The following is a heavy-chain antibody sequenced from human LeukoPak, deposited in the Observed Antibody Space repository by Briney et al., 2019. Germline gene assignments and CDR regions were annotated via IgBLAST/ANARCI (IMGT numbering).Heavy chain of an antibody. V-gene: IGHV3-43D*04. CDR3: AKDKGYIATTGILSDH. CDR1: GFTFDDFA. D-gene: IGHD1-1*01. CDR2: VSWDGGTT. Sequence: GGSLRISCAASGFTFDDFAMHWVRQAPGEGLEWVSLVSWDGGTTFYADSVKGRFTVSRDNSINSLYLQMNNLRVEDTAFYYCAKDKGYIATTGILSDHWGTGTLVTVSS. J-gene: IGHJ4*02.